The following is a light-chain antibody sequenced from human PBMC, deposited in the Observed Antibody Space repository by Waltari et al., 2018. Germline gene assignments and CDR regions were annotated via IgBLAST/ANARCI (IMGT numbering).Light chain of an antibody. V-gene: IGKV1-39*01. Sequence: DIQMTQSPSHLPAAVGDRVTSPCRASQNIKHSLNWYHQRTGTAPKLLIFETSNMHSGVPARFSGSGSGTDFTLTISSLQPEDFGAYYCQQTGSGPLTFGGGTKMEI. J-gene: IGKJ4*01. CDR2: ETS. CDR1: QNIKHS. CDR3: QQTGSGPLT.